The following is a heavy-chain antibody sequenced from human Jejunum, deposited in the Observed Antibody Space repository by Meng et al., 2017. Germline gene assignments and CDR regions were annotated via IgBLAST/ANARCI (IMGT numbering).Heavy chain of an antibody. Sequence: GESLKISCAASGFTFSDYSLRWVRQAPGKGMEWVSSLTTTTAYYAETVKCRFTISRDNSRRTLYLQMNRLRAEDTGIYYCAKDRKPDGLWPIDYWGQGTVVTVSS. J-gene: IGHJ4*02. D-gene: IGHD4-17*01. V-gene: IGHV3-23*01. CDR2: LTTTTA. CDR1: GFTFSDYS. CDR3: AKDRKPDGLWPIDY.